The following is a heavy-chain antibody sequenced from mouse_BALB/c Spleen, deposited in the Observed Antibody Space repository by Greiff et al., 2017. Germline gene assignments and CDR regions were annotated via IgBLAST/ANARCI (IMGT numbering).Heavy chain of an antibody. CDR2: INSNGGST. CDR3: ARGYYYGYDDY. D-gene: IGHD1-2*01. V-gene: IGHV5-6-3*01. Sequence: EVKLVESGGGLVQPGGSLKLSCAASGFTFSSYGMSWVRQTPDKRLELVATINSNGGSTYYPDSVKGRFTISRDNAKNTLYLQMSSLKSEDTAMYYCARGYYYGYDDYWGQGTTLTVSS. J-gene: IGHJ2*01. CDR1: GFTFSSYG.